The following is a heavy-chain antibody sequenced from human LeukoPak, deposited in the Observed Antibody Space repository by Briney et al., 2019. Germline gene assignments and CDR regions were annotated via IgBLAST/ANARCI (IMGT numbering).Heavy chain of an antibody. CDR1: GGSINSYY. Sequence: ETLSLTCTVSGGSINSYYWSWLRQPPGKGLEWIGYIYYSGGPKYSPSLKSRVTISVHTSKNKFSLKLSSLTAADTAVYYCARSIVVAGIVSDYYYYAMDVWGPGTTVTVSS. J-gene: IGHJ6*02. V-gene: IGHV4-59*08. CDR2: IYYSGGP. CDR3: ARSIVVAGIVSDYYYYAMDV. D-gene: IGHD6-19*01.